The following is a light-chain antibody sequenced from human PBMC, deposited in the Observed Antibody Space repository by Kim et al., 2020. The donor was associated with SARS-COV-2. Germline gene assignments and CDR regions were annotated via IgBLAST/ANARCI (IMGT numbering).Light chain of an antibody. J-gene: IGLJ1*01. CDR2: DEN. CDR1: SLRKSY. Sequence: AWGQTVRITCQGDSLRKSYASWYQQKPGQAPILVMSDENNRPSGIPDRFSGSSSGSTASLTITGAQAEDEADYYCCSRDSSAKEYVFGTGTKVTVL. CDR3: CSRDSSAKEYV. V-gene: IGLV3-19*01.